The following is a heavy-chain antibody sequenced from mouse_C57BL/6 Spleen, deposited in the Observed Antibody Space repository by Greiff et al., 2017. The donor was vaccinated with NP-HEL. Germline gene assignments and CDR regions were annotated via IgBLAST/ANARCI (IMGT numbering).Heavy chain of an antibody. Sequence: EVQGVESGGGLVQPGGSMKLSCVASGFTFSNYWMNWVRQSPEKGLEWVAQIRLKSDNYATHYAESVKGRFTISRDDSKSSVYLQMNNLRAEDTGIYYCTGRGTLGRSWFAYWGQGTLVTVSA. CDR3: TGRGTLGRSWFAY. CDR1: GFTFSNYW. CDR2: IRLKSDNYAT. D-gene: IGHD4-1*01. J-gene: IGHJ3*01. V-gene: IGHV6-3*01.